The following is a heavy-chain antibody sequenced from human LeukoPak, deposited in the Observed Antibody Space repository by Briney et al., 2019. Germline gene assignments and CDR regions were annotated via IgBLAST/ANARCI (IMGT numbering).Heavy chain of an antibody. J-gene: IGHJ4*02. Sequence: PGGSLRLSCAASGFTFSNYAMSSVRQAPGKGLEWVSAISGGGGYTYYADSVEGRFTISRDNSENTLYLQMNSLRAEDTAVYYCAKSAEYSSGWKYLDYWGQGTLVTVSS. CDR3: AKSAEYSSGWKYLDY. CDR2: ISGGGGYT. V-gene: IGHV3-23*01. CDR1: GFTFSNYA. D-gene: IGHD6-19*01.